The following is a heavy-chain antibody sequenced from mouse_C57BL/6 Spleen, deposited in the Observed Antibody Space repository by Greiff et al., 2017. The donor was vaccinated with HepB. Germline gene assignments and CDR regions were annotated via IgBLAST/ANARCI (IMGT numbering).Heavy chain of an antibody. J-gene: IGHJ3*01. V-gene: IGHV1-53*01. D-gene: IGHD2-2*01. CDR2: INPSNGGT. CDR3: ARGHLLWLRRGFAF. Sequence: QVQLKQPGTELVKPGASVKLSCKASGYTFTSYWMHWVKQRPGQGLEWIGNINPSNGGTNYNEKFKSKATLTVDKSSSTAYMQLSSLTSEDSAVYYCARGHLLWLRRGFAFWGQGTLVTVSA. CDR1: GYTFTSYW.